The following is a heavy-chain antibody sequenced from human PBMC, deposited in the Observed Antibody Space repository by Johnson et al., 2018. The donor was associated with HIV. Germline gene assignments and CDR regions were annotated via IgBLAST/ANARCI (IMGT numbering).Heavy chain of an antibody. V-gene: IGHV3-7*02. D-gene: IGHD6-19*01. CDR2: IKQDGSEK. Sequence: VQLVESGGGLVQPGGSLRLSCAASEFTFSSNWMSWVRQAPGKGLEWVANIKQDGSEKYYADSVQGRFTISRDNSKNTLYLQMNSLRAEDTAVYYCARATQWLGAFDIWGQGTMVTVSS. CDR1: EFTFSSNW. CDR3: ARATQWLGAFDI. J-gene: IGHJ3*02.